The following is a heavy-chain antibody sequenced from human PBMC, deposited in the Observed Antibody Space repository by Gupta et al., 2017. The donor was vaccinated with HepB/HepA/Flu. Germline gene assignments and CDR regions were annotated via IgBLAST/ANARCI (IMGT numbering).Heavy chain of an antibody. J-gene: IGHJ6*03. V-gene: IGHV3-23*01. D-gene: IGHD3-3*01. Sequence: EVQLLGSGGGLVQPGGSLRLSCAASGFTFSGNAMNWVRQAPGKGLEWVSGIGSDTKTHYTNSVRGRFTISRDNSKNILYLQMNSLRPEDTAVYYCTKDLFFWSAMDVWGKGTTVTVSS. CDR2: IGSDTKT. CDR1: GFTFSGNA. CDR3: TKDLFFWSAMDV.